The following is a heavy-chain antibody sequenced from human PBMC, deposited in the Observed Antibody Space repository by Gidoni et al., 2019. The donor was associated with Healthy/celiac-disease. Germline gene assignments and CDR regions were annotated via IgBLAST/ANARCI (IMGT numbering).Heavy chain of an antibody. CDR3: ARDLLFPIAVAGTGHYYYYGMDV. J-gene: IGHJ6*02. CDR2: ISYDGSNK. V-gene: IGHV3-30*04. CDR1: GFTFSSYA. D-gene: IGHD6-19*01. Sequence: QVQLVESGGGVVQPGRSLRLSCAASGFTFSSYAMHWVRQAPGKGLEWVAVISYDGSNKYYADSVKGRFTISRDNSKNTLYLQMNSLRAEDTAVYYCARDLLFPIAVAGTGHYYYYGMDVWGQGTTVTVSS.